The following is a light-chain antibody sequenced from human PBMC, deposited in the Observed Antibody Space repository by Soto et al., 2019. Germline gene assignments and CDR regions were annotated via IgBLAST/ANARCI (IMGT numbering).Light chain of an antibody. V-gene: IGKV1-5*03. CDR1: QSISSW. CDR2: KAS. CDR3: QQDNSYPYT. Sequence: DIQMTQSPSTLSASVGDRVTITCRASQSISSWLAWYQQKPGKAPNLLIYKASSLESGVPSRFSGSGSGTDFTLTISSLQPDDFATYYCQQDNSYPYTFGQGTKLEIK. J-gene: IGKJ2*01.